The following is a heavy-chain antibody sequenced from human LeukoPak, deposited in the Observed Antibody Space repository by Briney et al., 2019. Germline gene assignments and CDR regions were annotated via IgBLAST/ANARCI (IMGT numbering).Heavy chain of an antibody. V-gene: IGHV4-59*01. CDR2: IYYSGST. J-gene: IGHJ4*02. D-gene: IGHD3-16*02. Sequence: SETLSLTCSGSGVSISSYYWSWIRQPPGKGLEGIGYIYYSGSTNYNPSLKSRVTISVDTSKTQFSLKLSSVTDADTAVYYCARVYYDYVWGRYRPLLYFDYWGQGTLVTVSS. CDR3: ARVYYDYVWGRYRPLLYFDY. CDR1: GVSISSYY.